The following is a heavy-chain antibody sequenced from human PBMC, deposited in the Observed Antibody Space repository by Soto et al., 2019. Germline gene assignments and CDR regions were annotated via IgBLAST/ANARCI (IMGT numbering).Heavy chain of an antibody. D-gene: IGHD3-10*01. Sequence: SETLSLTCAVYGGSFSGYYWSWIRQPPGKGLEWIGEINHSGSTNYNPSLKSRVTISVDTSKNQFSLKLSSVTAADTAVYYCAVQGYGSGSYYIQAFDYWGQGTLVTVSS. CDR1: GGSFSGYY. J-gene: IGHJ4*02. V-gene: IGHV4-34*01. CDR3: AVQGYGSGSYYIQAFDY. CDR2: INHSGST.